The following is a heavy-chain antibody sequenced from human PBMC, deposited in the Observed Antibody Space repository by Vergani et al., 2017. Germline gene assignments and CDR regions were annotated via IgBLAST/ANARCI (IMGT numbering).Heavy chain of an antibody. J-gene: IGHJ2*01. CDR2: IYYSGST. D-gene: IGHD5-18*01. CDR3: ARRAGYSYGLRYFDL. CDR1: GGSISSSSYY. V-gene: IGHV4-39*01. Sequence: QLQLQESGPGLVKPSETLSLTCTVSGGSISSSSYYWGWIRQPPGKGLEWIGSIYYSGSTSYNPSLKSRVTISVDTSKNQFSLKLSAVTAADTAVYYCARRAGYSYGLRYFDLWGRGTLVTVSS.